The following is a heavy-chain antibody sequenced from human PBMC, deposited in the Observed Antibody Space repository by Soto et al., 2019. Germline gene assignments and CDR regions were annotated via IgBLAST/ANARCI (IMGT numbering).Heavy chain of an antibody. CDR1: GGTFSSYA. Sequence: SVKVSCKASGGTFSSYAISWVRQAPGQGLEWTGGIIPIFGTANYAQKFQGRVTITADESTSTAYMELSSLRSEDTAVYYCGRTFQGYYYDSRVYCPFDYGGREPLVTVSS. V-gene: IGHV1-69*13. J-gene: IGHJ4*02. CDR2: IIPIFGTA. CDR3: GRTFQGYYYDSRVYCPFDY. D-gene: IGHD3-22*01.